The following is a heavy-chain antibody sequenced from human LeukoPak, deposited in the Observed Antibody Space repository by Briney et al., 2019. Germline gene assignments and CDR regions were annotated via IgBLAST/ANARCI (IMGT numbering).Heavy chain of an antibody. CDR2: IAYDGSRA. V-gene: IGHV3-33*01. CDR1: GFTFGGYG. CDR3: TRYNNDHFDY. Sequence: GGSLRLSCAGSGFTFGGYGMHWFRQTPGMGLEWVAVIAYDGSRAFYADSVKGRFTISRDNSKNTMSVQMDDLRAEDTAVYYCTRYNNDHFDYWGQGTLVTVSS. J-gene: IGHJ4*02. D-gene: IGHD1-14*01.